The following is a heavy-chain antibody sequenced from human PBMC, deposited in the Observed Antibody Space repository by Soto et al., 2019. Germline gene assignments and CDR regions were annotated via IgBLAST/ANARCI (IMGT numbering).Heavy chain of an antibody. D-gene: IGHD3-22*01. Sequence: GGSLRLSCAASGFTFSSYAMSWVRQAPGKGLEWVSAISGSGGSTYYADSVKGRFTISRDNSKNTLYLQMNSLRAEDTAVYCCAKDPISTSGYHYGMDVWGQGTTVTVSS. J-gene: IGHJ6*02. CDR3: AKDPISTSGYHYGMDV. CDR2: ISGSGGST. CDR1: GFTFSSYA. V-gene: IGHV3-23*01.